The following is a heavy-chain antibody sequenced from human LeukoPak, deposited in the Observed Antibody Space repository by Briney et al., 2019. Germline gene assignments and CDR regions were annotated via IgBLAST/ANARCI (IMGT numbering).Heavy chain of an antibody. D-gene: IGHD3-9*01. CDR2: IYYSGST. J-gene: IGHJ4*02. V-gene: IGHV4-59*08. CDR3: ARNLYDILTGYPYYFDY. CDR1: GGSISSYY. Sequence: SETLSLTCTVSGGSISSYYWGWIRQPPGKGLEWIGYIYYSGSTNYNPSLKSRVTISVDTSKNQFSLKLSSVTAADTAVYYCARNLYDILTGYPYYFDYWGQGTLVTVSS.